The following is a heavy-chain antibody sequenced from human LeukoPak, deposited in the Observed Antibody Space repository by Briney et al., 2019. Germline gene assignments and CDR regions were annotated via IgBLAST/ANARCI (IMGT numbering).Heavy chain of an antibody. D-gene: IGHD6-13*01. CDR1: GYTFTGYY. CDR3: ARDHFLAAAGTGIGY. CDR2: INPNSGGT. V-gene: IGHV1-2*04. Sequence: ASVKVSCKASGYTFTGYYMHWVRQAPGQGLEWMGWINPNSGGTNYAQKFQGWVTKTRDTSISTAYMELSRLRSDDTAVYYCARDHFLAAAGTGIGYWGQGTLVTVSS. J-gene: IGHJ4*02.